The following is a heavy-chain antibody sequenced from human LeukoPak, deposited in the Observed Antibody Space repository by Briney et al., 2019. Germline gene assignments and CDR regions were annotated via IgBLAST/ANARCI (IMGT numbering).Heavy chain of an antibody. CDR3: ARINLFPDYYYYYYGMDV. D-gene: IGHD1-14*01. V-gene: IGHV4-39*01. J-gene: IGHJ6*02. Sequence: SETLSLTCTVSGGSISSSSYYWGWIRQPPGKGLEWIGSIYYSGSTYYNPSLKSRVTISVDTSKNQFSLKLSSVTAADTAVYYCARINLFPDYYYYYYGMDVWGQGTTVTVSS. CDR2: IYYSGST. CDR1: GGSISSSSYY.